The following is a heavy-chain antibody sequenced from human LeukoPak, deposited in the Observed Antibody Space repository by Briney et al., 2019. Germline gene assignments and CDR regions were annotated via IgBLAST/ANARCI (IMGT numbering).Heavy chain of an antibody. CDR2: MYHTGTS. CDR1: GAPITTYY. V-gene: IGHV4-59*01. Sequence: SETLSLTCTVSGAPITTYYWNWIRQSPGEGLEWIGYMYHTGTSDYNPSLQSRVTISLDTPNNQVSLTLTSVTAADTAVYYCATTRGYSTNDAFDIWGQGTRVTVSS. CDR3: ATTRGYSTNDAFDI. D-gene: IGHD5-18*01. J-gene: IGHJ3*02.